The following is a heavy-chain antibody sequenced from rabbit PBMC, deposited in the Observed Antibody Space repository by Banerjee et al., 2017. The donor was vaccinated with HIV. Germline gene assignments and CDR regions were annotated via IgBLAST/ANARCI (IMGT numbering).Heavy chain of an antibody. D-gene: IGHD7-1*01. CDR1: GFSFSNKYV. CDR3: ARDRDGDAGYGSLAL. Sequence: KPEGSLTLTCPASGFSFSNKYVMCWVRQAPGKGLEWIGCINTSSGNTVYASWAKGRFTISKTSSTTVTLQMTSLTAADTATYFCARDRDGDAGYGSLALWGPGTLVTVS. CDR2: INTSSGNT. V-gene: IGHV1S45*01. J-gene: IGHJ4*01.